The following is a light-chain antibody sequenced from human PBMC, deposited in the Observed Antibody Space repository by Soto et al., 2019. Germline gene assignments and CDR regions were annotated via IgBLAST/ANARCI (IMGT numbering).Light chain of an antibody. CDR2: DAS. J-gene: IGKJ4*01. CDR3: LQRSDWLLS. Sequence: EIVLTQSPDTLSLSPGERATLSCRASQSFSGHLAWYQQKPGQAPRLLIYDASNRATGIPARFTGSGSGTDFTLTLSSLEPEDFAVYFCLQRSDWLLSFGGGTKVDIK. V-gene: IGKV3-11*01. CDR1: QSFSGH.